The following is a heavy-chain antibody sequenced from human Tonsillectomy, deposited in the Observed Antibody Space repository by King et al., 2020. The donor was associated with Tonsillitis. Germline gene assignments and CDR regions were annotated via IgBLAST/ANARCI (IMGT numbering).Heavy chain of an antibody. J-gene: IGHJ4*02. CDR2: ISSSSSTI. CDR3: ARVGYNYGSFDY. V-gene: IGHV3-48*02. D-gene: IGHD5-18*01. Sequence: VQLVESGGGLVQPGGSLRLSCAASGFTFISYTMNWVRQAPGKGLEWVSYISSSSSTIHYADSVKGRFTISRDNAKNSLYLQMNSLRDADTAVYYCARVGYNYGSFDYCGQGTLVTVSS. CDR1: GFTFISYT.